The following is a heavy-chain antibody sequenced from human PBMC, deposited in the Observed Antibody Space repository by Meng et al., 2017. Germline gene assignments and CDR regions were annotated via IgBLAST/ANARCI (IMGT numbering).Heavy chain of an antibody. Sequence: VELVESGLELKKPGGSVNVSCKASRYTFTSYAMNWVRQAPGQGLEWMGWINTNTGDPTYAQGFTGRFVFSLDTSVSTAYLQISSLKAEDTAVYYCAREGRVDFDYWGQGTLVTVSS. D-gene: IGHD1-26*01. CDR3: AREGRVDFDY. V-gene: IGHV7-4-1*02. CDR2: INTNTGDP. CDR1: RYTFTSYA. J-gene: IGHJ4*02.